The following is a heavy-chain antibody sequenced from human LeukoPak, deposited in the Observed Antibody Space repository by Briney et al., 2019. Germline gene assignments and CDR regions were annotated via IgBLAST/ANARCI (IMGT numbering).Heavy chain of an antibody. CDR2: IDPSDSYT. Sequence: GESLRISCKGSGYRFTSYWISWVRQMPGTGLEWMGRIDPSDSYTKYSPSFQGHITISLDKSISTAYLQWSSLKASDTAMYYCASTRHPRASNYYGSGADGEDFDCWGQGTLVTVSS. CDR3: ASTRHPRASNYYGSGADGEDFDC. V-gene: IGHV5-10-1*01. J-gene: IGHJ4*02. D-gene: IGHD3-10*01. CDR1: GYRFTSYW.